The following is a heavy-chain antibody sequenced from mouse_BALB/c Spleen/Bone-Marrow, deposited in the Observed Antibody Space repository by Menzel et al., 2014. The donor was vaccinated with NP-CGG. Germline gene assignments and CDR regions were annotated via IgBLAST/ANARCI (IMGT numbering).Heavy chain of an antibody. CDR2: ILPGSGST. Sequence: QVQLQQSGAELMKPGASVKISCKATGYTFSSYWIEWVKQRPGHGLEWIGEILPGSGSTNYNEKFKGKATFTADTSSNTAYMQLSSLTSEDSAVYYCANRVGRDYAMDYWGQGTSVTVSS. CDR3: ANRVGRDYAMDY. D-gene: IGHD4-1*01. V-gene: IGHV1-9*01. CDR1: GYTFSSYW. J-gene: IGHJ4*01.